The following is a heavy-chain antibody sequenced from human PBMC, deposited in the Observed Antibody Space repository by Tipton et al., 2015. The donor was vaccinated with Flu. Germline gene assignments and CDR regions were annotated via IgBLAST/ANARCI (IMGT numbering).Heavy chain of an antibody. Sequence: TLSLTCTVSGEPLGTHYWTLFRQPAGERLEWIGRIFATGTAIYNPSLRSRVTMSVDTSKNQFSLNLTSVTAADTAVYYCARLPRTYGVYPLDYWGPGIMVPVPS. CDR2: IFATGTA. D-gene: IGHD4-17*01. J-gene: IGHJ4*01. V-gene: IGHV4-4*07. CDR3: ARLPRTYGVYPLDY. CDR1: GEPLGTHY.